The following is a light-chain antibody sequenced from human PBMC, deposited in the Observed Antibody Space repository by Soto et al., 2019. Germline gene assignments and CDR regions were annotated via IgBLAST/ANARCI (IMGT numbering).Light chain of an antibody. Sequence: QSALTQPASVSGSPGQSITISCTGTSSDVGGYNYVSWYQQHPGKAPKLMIYDVSNRPSGVSNRFSGSKSGNTAALTISGLQAEDEADYYCSAYTSSSTLYFFGTVTKLTVL. V-gene: IGLV2-14*01. J-gene: IGLJ1*01. CDR1: SSDVGGYNY. CDR2: DVS. CDR3: SAYTSSSTLYF.